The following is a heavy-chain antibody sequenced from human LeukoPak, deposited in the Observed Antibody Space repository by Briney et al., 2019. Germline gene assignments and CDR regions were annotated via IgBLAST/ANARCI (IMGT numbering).Heavy chain of an antibody. Sequence: GGSLRLSCAASGFTVSTKYMSWVRQAPGKGLEWVSVIYIEAGSYYADSVKGRFTISRDNSRNTVYLQMSSLRAEDTAVYYCARDRGVGVRRVIITSFDYWGQGTPVTVSS. V-gene: IGHV3-66*01. CDR1: GFTVSTKY. J-gene: IGHJ4*02. CDR2: IYIEAGS. D-gene: IGHD3-10*01. CDR3: ARDRGVGVRRVIITSFDY.